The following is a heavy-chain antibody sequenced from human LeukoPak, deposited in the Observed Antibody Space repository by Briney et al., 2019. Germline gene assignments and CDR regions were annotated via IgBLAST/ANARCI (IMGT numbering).Heavy chain of an antibody. J-gene: IGHJ5*02. Sequence: PSETLSLTCTVSGGSISPYYWSWIRQPPGKGLEWIGYIYYSGTTHYNPSLESRVTMSVDTSKNQFSLKLSSVTAADTAVDYCARRRGDGYNYGYNWFDPWGQGALVTVSS. CDR2: IYYSGTT. CDR1: GGSISPYY. V-gene: IGHV4-59*08. D-gene: IGHD5-24*01. CDR3: ARRRGDGYNYGYNWFDP.